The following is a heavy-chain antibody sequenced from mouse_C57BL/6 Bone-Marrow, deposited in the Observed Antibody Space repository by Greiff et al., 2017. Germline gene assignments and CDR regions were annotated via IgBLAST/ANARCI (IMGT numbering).Heavy chain of an antibody. CDR1: GYIFTEYT. CDR3: ARHERYYDYEGYFDY. CDR2: FYPGSGSI. J-gene: IGHJ2*01. V-gene: IGHV1-62-2*01. D-gene: IGHD2-4*01. Sequence: VQLQQSGAVLVKPGASVKLSCKASGYIFTEYTIHWVKQRSGQGLEWIGWFYPGSGSIKYNERFKDKATLTADKSSNTVYMELSRLTSEDSAVYFCARHERYYDYEGYFDYWGQGTTLTVSS.